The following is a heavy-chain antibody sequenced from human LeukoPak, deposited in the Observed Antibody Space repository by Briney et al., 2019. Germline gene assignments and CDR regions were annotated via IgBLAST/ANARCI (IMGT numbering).Heavy chain of an antibody. D-gene: IGHD6-13*01. J-gene: IGHJ4*02. Sequence: GGSLRLSCAVSGFSVSGYWMTWVRQAPGKGLEWVANIKQDGSEKNYVDSVKGRFTISRDNAENSLFLQMNSLRVEDTAVYYCAREWQGGIAAAGTRIEGDYWGQGTLVAVTS. CDR2: IKQDGSEK. V-gene: IGHV3-7*01. CDR1: GFSVSGYW. CDR3: AREWQGGIAAAGTRIEGDY.